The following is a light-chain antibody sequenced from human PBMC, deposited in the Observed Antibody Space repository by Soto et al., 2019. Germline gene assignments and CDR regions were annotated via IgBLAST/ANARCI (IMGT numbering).Light chain of an antibody. CDR1: QDITND. Sequence: AIQMTQSPSSLSASVGDRVTITCRASQDITNDLGWYQQQPGKAPKLLIYSASSLQSGVPSRFSGSGSGTDFTLTISSLQPEDFATYYCLQDYNYPYTFGQGTKLEIK. CDR2: SAS. J-gene: IGKJ2*01. V-gene: IGKV1-6*01. CDR3: LQDYNYPYT.